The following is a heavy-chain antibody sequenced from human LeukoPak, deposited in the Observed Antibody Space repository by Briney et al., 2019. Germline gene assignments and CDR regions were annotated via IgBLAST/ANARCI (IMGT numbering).Heavy chain of an antibody. CDR3: ARKNPYYDFWSGTPPYYYMDV. CDR2: ISSSSSYI. D-gene: IGHD3-3*01. Sequence: GGSLRLSCAASGFTFSSYSMNWVRQAPGKGLEWVSSISSSSSYIYYADSVKGRFTISRDNAKNSLYLQMNSLRAEDTVVYYCARKNPYYDFWSGTPPYYYMDVWGKGTTVTVSS. V-gene: IGHV3-21*01. CDR1: GFTFSSYS. J-gene: IGHJ6*03.